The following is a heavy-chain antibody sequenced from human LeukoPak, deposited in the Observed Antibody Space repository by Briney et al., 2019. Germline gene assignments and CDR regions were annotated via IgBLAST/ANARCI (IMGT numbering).Heavy chain of an antibody. J-gene: IGHJ6*02. CDR2: ISYDGSNK. CDR3: AKDLTYYYGMDV. V-gene: IGHV3-30*18. D-gene: IGHD3-16*01. Sequence: QPGGSLRLSCAASGFTFSNYCMHWVRQAPGKGLEWVAVISYDGSNKYYADSVKGRFTISRDNSKNTLYLQMNSLRAEDTAVYYCAKDLTYYYGMDVWGQGTTVTVSS. CDR1: GFTFSNYC.